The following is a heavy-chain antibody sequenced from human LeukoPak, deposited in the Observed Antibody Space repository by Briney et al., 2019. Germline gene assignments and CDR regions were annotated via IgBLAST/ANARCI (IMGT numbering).Heavy chain of an antibody. Sequence: PSETLSLTCTVSGGSISSYYWSWIRQPPGKGLEWIGYIYYSGSTNYNPSLKSRVTISVDTSKNQFSLKLSSVTAADTAVYYCARATASGYLYYFDYWGQGTLVTVSS. V-gene: IGHV4-59*12. J-gene: IGHJ4*02. CDR2: IYYSGST. CDR1: GGSISSYY. CDR3: ARATASGYLYYFDY. D-gene: IGHD5-12*01.